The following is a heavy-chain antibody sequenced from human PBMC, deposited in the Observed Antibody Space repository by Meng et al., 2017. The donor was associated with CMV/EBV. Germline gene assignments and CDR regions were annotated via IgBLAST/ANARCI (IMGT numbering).Heavy chain of an antibody. CDR2: IYSGGSSK. Sequence: GESLKISCAASGFTFSGYAMSWVRQAPGKGLEWVSVIYSGGSSKYYADSVKGRFTISRDNSKNTLYLQMNSLRAEDTAVYYCATEPYSSSSDGDYWGQGTLVTVSS. V-gene: IGHV3-23*03. D-gene: IGHD6-6*01. J-gene: IGHJ4*02. CDR1: GFTFSGYA. CDR3: ATEPYSSSSDGDY.